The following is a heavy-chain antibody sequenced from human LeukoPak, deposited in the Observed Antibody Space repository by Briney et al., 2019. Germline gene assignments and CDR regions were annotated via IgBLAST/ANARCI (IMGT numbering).Heavy chain of an antibody. V-gene: IGHV4-59*08. J-gene: IGHJ4*02. Sequence: KTSETLSLTCTVSGGSISSYYWSWIRQPPGKGLEWIGYIYYSGSTNYSPSLKSRVTISVDTSKNQFSLKLSSVTAADTAVYYCARVSDPTDIDYWGQGTLVTVSS. CDR1: GGSISSYY. CDR3: ARVSDPTDIDY. CDR2: IYYSGST. D-gene: IGHD1-26*01.